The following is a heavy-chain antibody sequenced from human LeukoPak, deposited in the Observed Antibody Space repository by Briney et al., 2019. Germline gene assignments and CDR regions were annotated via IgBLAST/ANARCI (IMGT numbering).Heavy chain of an antibody. D-gene: IGHD2-2*01. V-gene: IGHV3-11*06. Sequence: GGSLRLSCAASGFTFSDYYMSWIRQAPGKGLEWVSYTSSSSSYTNYADSVKGRFTISRDNAKNSLYLQMNSLRAEDTAVYYCARDRRRKGYCSSTSCYVGSDYWGQGTLVTVSS. J-gene: IGHJ4*02. CDR3: ARDRRRKGYCSSTSCYVGSDY. CDR2: TSSSSSYT. CDR1: GFTFSDYY.